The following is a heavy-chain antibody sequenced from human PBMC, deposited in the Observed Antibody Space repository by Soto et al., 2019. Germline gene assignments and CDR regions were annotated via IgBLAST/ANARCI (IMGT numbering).Heavy chain of an antibody. CDR3: ARDFAYFDP. CDR1: GGSFKSGSYS. V-gene: IGHV4-61*01. Sequence: QVQLQESGPGLVKPSETLSLTCTVSGGSFKSGSYSWSWIRQPPGKGLEWIGYVYHTGRTSYTPSLKSRVSISMDTSNNQFSLNLDSVTAADTAVYFCARDFAYFDPCGQETLVTVSS. CDR2: VYHTGRT. J-gene: IGHJ4*02. D-gene: IGHD3-3*01.